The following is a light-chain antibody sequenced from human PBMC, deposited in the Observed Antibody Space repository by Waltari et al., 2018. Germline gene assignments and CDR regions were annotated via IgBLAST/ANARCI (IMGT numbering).Light chain of an antibody. CDR3: ASRGASKV. CDR1: SSDVGAYKY. CDR2: EVS. J-gene: IGLJ2*01. Sequence: QSALTQPPSASGSPGQSVTISCTGTSSDVGAYKYVSWYQQHPGKAPKLSIYEVSKRASGVPDRFSGSKSGNTASLTVSGLQAEDEADYYCASRGASKVFGGGTKLTVL. V-gene: IGLV2-8*01.